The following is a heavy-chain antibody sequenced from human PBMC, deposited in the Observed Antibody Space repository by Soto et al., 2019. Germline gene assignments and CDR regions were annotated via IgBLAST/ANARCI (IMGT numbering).Heavy chain of an antibody. Sequence: QVQLQESGPGLVKPSETLSLTCAVSGGSITPYYWSWIRQPPGKGLEWIGYIYFAGTATYNPSLRRRVXXXGXXSENPFSLRLTSVTAADTAVYYCARLGGYFQALDSWGQGTLVTVSS. CDR1: GGSITPYY. D-gene: IGHD3-22*01. CDR2: IYFAGTA. V-gene: IGHV4-59*08. J-gene: IGHJ4*02. CDR3: ARLGGYFQALDS.